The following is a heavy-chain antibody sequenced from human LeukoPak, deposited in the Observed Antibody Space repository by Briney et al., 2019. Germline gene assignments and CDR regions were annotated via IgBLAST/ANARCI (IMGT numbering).Heavy chain of an antibody. CDR1: GDSLSSSIYY. J-gene: IGHJ5*02. Sequence: PSETLSLTCTVSGDSLSSSIYYWGWIRHPPGTGLEWFGCIYYNGYTYYTSSLKSRVTIFVDTSKNQFSLKLISVTAADTAVYYCARQGGDTMVRGVVRDWFDPWGQGTLVTVSS. V-gene: IGHV4-39*01. D-gene: IGHD3-10*01. CDR2: IYYNGYT. CDR3: ARQGGDTMVRGVVRDWFDP.